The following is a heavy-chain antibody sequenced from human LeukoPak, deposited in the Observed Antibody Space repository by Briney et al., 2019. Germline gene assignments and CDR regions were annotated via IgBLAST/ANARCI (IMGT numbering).Heavy chain of an antibody. CDR2: FDPEDGET. J-gene: IGHJ4*02. D-gene: IGHD2-8*02. CDR3: ATGVGYYFDY. Sequence: ASVKVSCKVSGYTLTELSMHWVRQAPGKGLEWMGGFDPEDGETIYAQKFQGRVTMTEDTSTDTAYMELSSLRSGDRAVYYCATGVGYYFDYWGQGTLVTVPS. CDR1: GYTLTELS. V-gene: IGHV1-24*01.